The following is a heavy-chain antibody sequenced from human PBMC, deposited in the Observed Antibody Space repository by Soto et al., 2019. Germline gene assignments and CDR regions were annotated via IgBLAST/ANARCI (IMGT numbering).Heavy chain of an antibody. D-gene: IGHD3-22*01. Sequence: QVQLVQSGAEVKKPGASVKVSCKASGYTFTSYGISWVRQAPGQGLEWMGWISAYNGNTNYAQKLQGRVTMTTDTSTSTAYMELRSLRSDDTAVYYCARVLGSTYYYDSSGYEDYWGQGTLVTVSS. CDR3: ARVLGSTYYYDSSGYEDY. V-gene: IGHV1-18*01. CDR1: GYTFTSYG. CDR2: ISAYNGNT. J-gene: IGHJ4*02.